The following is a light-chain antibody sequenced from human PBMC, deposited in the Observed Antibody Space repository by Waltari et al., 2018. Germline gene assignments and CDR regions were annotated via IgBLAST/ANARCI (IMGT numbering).Light chain of an antibody. CDR1: QGVGKD. CDR3: QKYVNLPAT. V-gene: IGKV3-20*01. J-gene: IGKJ1*01. Sequence: RASQGVGKDLARYQQKPGQAPRLVMYDASTRATGIPDRFSGSGSGTDFSLTISRLEPEDFAVYYCQKYVNLPATFGQGTRVEIK. CDR2: DAS.